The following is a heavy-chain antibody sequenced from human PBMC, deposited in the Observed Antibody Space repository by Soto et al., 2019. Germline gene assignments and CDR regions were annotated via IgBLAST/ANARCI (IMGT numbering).Heavy chain of an antibody. Sequence: QVQLVESGGGVVQPGRSLRLSCAASGFTFSSYGMHWVRQAPGKGLEWVAVIWYDGSNKYYADSVKGRFTISRDNSKNTPYQQMNSLRAEDTAVYYCARDSDILTCPTDQIDYWGQGTLVPVSS. V-gene: IGHV3-33*01. CDR1: GFTFSSYG. D-gene: IGHD3-9*01. CDR3: ARDSDILTCPTDQIDY. J-gene: IGHJ4*02. CDR2: IWYDGSNK.